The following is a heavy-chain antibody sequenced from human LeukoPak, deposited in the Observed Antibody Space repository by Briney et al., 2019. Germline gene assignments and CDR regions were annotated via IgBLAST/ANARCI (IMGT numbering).Heavy chain of an antibody. CDR1: GFTLSSYW. Sequence: PGGSPRLSCAASGFTLSSYWMSWVRQAPGKGLEWVANIKQDGSEIYYVDSVKGRFTISRDNAKNSLYLQMNSLRAEDTAVYYCARDPSGGWYAWFDPWGQGTLVTVSS. V-gene: IGHV3-7*01. CDR3: ARDPSGGWYAWFDP. CDR2: IKQDGSEI. D-gene: IGHD6-19*01. J-gene: IGHJ5*02.